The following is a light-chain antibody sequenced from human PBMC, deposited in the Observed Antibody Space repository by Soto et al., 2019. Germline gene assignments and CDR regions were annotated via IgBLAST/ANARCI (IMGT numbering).Light chain of an antibody. V-gene: IGKV1-5*01. Sequence: DIQMTQSPSTLSAYVGDRVTITCRASQNINRWLAWYQQKPGKAPKLLISDVSSLGSGVPSRFSGSGSGTEFILTISSLQPEDFATYYCQQAKSFPYTFGQGTKVDIK. CDR3: QQAKSFPYT. CDR2: DVS. J-gene: IGKJ2*01. CDR1: QNINRW.